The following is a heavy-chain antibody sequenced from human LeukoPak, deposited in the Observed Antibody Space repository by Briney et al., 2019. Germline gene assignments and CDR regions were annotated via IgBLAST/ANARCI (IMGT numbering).Heavy chain of an antibody. CDR1: GFTFSSYA. CDR2: ISGSSDTT. Sequence: GSLRLSCAGSGFTFSSYAMSWVRQAPGKGLEWVSVISGSSDTTYYADSVKGRFIISRDNSKNTLYLQMNSLRAEDTAVYYCAKRIGAVNSFDHWGQGTLVTVSS. CDR3: AKRIGAVNSFDH. V-gene: IGHV3-23*01. J-gene: IGHJ4*02. D-gene: IGHD2-15*01.